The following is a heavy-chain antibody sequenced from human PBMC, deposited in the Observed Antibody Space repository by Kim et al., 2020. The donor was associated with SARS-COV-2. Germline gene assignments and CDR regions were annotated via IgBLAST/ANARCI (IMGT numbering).Heavy chain of an antibody. V-gene: IGHV4-31*03. CDR1: GGSISSGGYY. CDR3: ARAREEPEYYFDY. D-gene: IGHD1-26*01. CDR2: IYYSGST. Sequence: SETLSLTCTVSGGSISSGGYYWSWLRQHPGKGLEWIGYIYYSGSTYYNPSLKSRVTISVDTSKNQFSLKLSSVTAADTAVYYCARAREEPEYYFDYWGQGTMVTVSS. J-gene: IGHJ4*02.